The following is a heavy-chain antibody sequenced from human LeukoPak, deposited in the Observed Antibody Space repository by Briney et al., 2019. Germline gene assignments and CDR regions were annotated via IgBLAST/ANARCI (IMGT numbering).Heavy chain of an antibody. CDR2: ISYDGSNK. V-gene: IGHV3-30*03. CDR1: GFTFSSYG. Sequence: GGSLRLSCAASGFTFSSYGMHWVRQAPGKGLEWVAVISYDGSNKYYADSVKGRFTISRDNSKNTLYLQMNSLRAEDTAVYYWTCDLTFDYWGQGTLVTVSS. D-gene: IGHD2-21*01. CDR3: TCDLTFDY. J-gene: IGHJ4*02.